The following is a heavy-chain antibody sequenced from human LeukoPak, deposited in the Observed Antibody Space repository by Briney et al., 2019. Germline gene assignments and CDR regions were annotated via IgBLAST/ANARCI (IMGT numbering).Heavy chain of an antibody. J-gene: IGHJ4*02. CDR3: ARDGGDYSNLYYFDY. CDR1: GFTFSSYE. D-gene: IGHD4-11*01. V-gene: IGHV3-48*03. Sequence: PGGSLRLSCAASGFTFSSYEMNWVRQAPGKGLEWVSYISSSGSTIYYADSVKGRFTISRDNAKNSLYLQMNSLRAEDTALYYCARDGGDYSNLYYFDYWGQGTLVTVSS. CDR2: ISSSGSTI.